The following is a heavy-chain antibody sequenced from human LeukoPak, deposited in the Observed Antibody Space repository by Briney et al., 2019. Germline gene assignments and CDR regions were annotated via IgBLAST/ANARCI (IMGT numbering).Heavy chain of an antibody. V-gene: IGHV3-23*01. D-gene: IGHD2-2*01. J-gene: IGHJ5*02. CDR1: GFTFSSYA. CDR3: ARADCSGSTCYLRRSWFDP. Sequence: PGGSLRLSCAGSGFTFSSYAMSWVRQAPGKGLEWVSAISDSGDYTYYADSVKGRFTISRDDAKNSLYLQMNSLRVEDTAVYYCARADCSGSTCYLRRSWFDPWGQGTLVTVSS. CDR2: ISDSGDYT.